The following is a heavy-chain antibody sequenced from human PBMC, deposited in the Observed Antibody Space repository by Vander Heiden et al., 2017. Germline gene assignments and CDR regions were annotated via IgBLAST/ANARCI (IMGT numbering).Heavy chain of an antibody. Sequence: EVQLVESGGGLVKPGGSLRLSCAASGFTSSSYSMNWVRQAPGKGLEWVSSISSSSSYIYYADSVKGRFTISRDNAKNSLYLQRNSLGAEDTAVYYCARDEVAGEPDYWGQGTLVTVSS. V-gene: IGHV3-21*01. D-gene: IGHD3-10*01. J-gene: IGHJ4*02. CDR1: GFTSSSYS. CDR2: ISSSSSYI. CDR3: ARDEVAGEPDY.